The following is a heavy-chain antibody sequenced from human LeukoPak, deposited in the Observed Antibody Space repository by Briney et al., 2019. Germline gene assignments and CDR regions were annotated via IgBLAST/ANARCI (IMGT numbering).Heavy chain of an antibody. D-gene: IGHD2-15*01. CDR1: GFTFSSYG. Sequence: PGGSLRLSCAASGFTFSSYGMHWVRQAPGKGLEWVSSISSSSSYIYYADSVKGRFTISRDNAKNSLYLQMNSLRAEDTAVYYCARAIMGYCSGGSCYVADYWGQGTLVTVSS. J-gene: IGHJ4*02. CDR3: ARAIMGYCSGGSCYVADY. CDR2: ISSSSSYI. V-gene: IGHV3-21*01.